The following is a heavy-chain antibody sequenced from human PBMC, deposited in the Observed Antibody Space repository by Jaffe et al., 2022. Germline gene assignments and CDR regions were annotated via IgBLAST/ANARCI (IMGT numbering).Heavy chain of an antibody. Sequence: QVQLVQSGAEVKKPGSSVKVSCKASGGTFSSYAISWVRQAPGQGLEWMGGIIPIFGTANYAQKFQGRVTITADESTSTAYMELSSLRSEDTAVYYCARELEEGGYDYCAFDIWGQGTMVTVSS. CDR2: IIPIFGTA. J-gene: IGHJ3*02. V-gene: IGHV1-69*01. CDR1: GGTFSSYA. CDR3: ARELEEGGYDYCAFDI. D-gene: IGHD5-12*01.